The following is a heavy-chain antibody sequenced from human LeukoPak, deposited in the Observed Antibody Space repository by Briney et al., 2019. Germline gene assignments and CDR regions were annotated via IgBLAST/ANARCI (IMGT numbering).Heavy chain of an antibody. CDR3: ATLMAHLDY. D-gene: IGHD2-8*01. CDR1: GYTFTSYG. Sequence: ASVKVSCKASGYTFTSYGISWVRQAPGQGLEWMGWISAYNGNTNYAQKLQGRVTMTRDTTISTAYMELSRLRSDDTAVFYCATLMAHLDYWGQGTLVTVSS. V-gene: IGHV1-18*01. J-gene: IGHJ4*02. CDR2: ISAYNGNT.